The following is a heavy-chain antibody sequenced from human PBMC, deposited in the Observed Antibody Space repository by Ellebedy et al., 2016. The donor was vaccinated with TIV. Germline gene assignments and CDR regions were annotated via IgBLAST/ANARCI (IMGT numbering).Heavy chain of an antibody. CDR2: IGTAGDT. V-gene: IGHV3-13*01. CDR3: ARTPTRITISSYRKYYYYGMDV. D-gene: IGHD3-3*01. J-gene: IGHJ6*02. CDR1: GFTFSSYD. Sequence: GESLKISXSASGFTFSSYDIHWVRQATGKGLEWVSAIGTAGDTYYPGSVKGRFTISRENAKNSLYLQMNSLRAEDTAVYYCARTPTRITISSYRKYYYYGMDVWGQGTTVTVSS.